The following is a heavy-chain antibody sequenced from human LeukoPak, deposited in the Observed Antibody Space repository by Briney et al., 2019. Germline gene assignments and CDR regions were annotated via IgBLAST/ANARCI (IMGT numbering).Heavy chain of an antibody. CDR3: ARVDTAMVTSDDALDI. V-gene: IGHV1-69*05. J-gene: IGHJ3*02. D-gene: IGHD5-18*01. CDR1: GGTFSSYA. Sequence: GASVKVSCKASGGTFSSYAISWVRQAPGQGLEWMGGIIPIFGTANYAQKFQGRVTITTDESTSTAYMELSSLRSEDTAVYYCARVDTAMVTSDDALDIWGQGTMVTVSS. CDR2: IIPIFGTA.